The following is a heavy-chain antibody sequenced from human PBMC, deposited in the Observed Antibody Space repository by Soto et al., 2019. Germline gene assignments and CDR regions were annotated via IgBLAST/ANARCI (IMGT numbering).Heavy chain of an antibody. CDR1: GGTFSSYA. V-gene: IGHV1-69*13. CDR2: IIPIFGTA. Sequence: ASVKVSCKASGGTFSSYAISWVRQAPGQGLEWMGGIIPIFGTANYAQTFQGRVTINADESTSTAYMELRSLRSEDTAVYYCASRTYTGSYYEGNWFDPWGQGTLVTVSS. CDR3: ASRTYTGSYYEGNWFDP. J-gene: IGHJ5*02. D-gene: IGHD1-26*01.